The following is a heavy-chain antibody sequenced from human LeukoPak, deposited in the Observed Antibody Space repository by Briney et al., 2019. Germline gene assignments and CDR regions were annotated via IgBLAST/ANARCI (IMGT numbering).Heavy chain of an antibody. D-gene: IGHD3-10*01. CDR3: ARVGGDYFDY. Sequence: GRSLRLSCAASGFTLSSYSMHWIRQAPGKGLEYVSAISSDGGSTYYANSVKGRFTISRDNSKNTLYLQMGSLRAEDMAVYYCARVGGDYFDYWGQGTLVTVSS. CDR2: ISSDGGST. CDR1: GFTLSSYS. J-gene: IGHJ4*02. V-gene: IGHV3-64*01.